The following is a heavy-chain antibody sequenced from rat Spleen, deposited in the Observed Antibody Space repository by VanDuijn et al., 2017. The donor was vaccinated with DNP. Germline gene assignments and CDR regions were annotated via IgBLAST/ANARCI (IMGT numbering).Heavy chain of an antibody. Sequence: EVQLVESGGDLVQPGRSLKLSCAASGFTFSDYYMAWVRQAPKKGLEWVASISYEGSSTHYGDSVKGRFTISRDNAKSSLYLQMNSLRSEDTATYYCTTDNSGLNWFAYWGQGTLVTVST. CDR3: TTDNSGLNWFAY. CDR2: ISYEGSST. CDR1: GFTFSDYY. J-gene: IGHJ3*01. D-gene: IGHD4-3*01. V-gene: IGHV5-20*01.